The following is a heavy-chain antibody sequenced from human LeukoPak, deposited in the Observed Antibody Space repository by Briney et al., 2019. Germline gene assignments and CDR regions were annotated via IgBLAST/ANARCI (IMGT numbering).Heavy chain of an antibody. Sequence: PSETLSLTCTVSGGSISSSSYYWGWIRQPPGKGLEWIGSIYYSGGTYYNPSLKSRVTISVDTSKNQSSLKLSSVTAADTAVYYCARRFLSGGWFTWGQGTLVTVSS. J-gene: IGHJ4*02. V-gene: IGHV4-39*07. CDR2: IYYSGGT. CDR3: ARRFLSGGWFT. D-gene: IGHD6-19*01. CDR1: GGSISSSSYY.